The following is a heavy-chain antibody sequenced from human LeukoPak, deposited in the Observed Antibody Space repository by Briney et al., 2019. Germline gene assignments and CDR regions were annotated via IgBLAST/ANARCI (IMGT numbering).Heavy chain of an antibody. Sequence: GGSLRLSCAASGFTFSSYSMNWVRQAPGKGLEWVSYISSSGSTIYYADSVKGRFTISRDNAKNSLYLQMNSLRAEDTAVYYCARETYYYDSSGYLIDYWGQGTLVTVSS. J-gene: IGHJ4*02. CDR2: ISSSGSTI. V-gene: IGHV3-48*04. CDR1: GFTFSSYS. D-gene: IGHD3-22*01. CDR3: ARETYYYDSSGYLIDY.